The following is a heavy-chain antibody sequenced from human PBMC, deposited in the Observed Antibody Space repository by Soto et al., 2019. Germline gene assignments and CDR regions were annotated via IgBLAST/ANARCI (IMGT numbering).Heavy chain of an antibody. Sequence: GGSLRLSCAASGFTFSSYGMHWVRQAPGKGLEWVAVIWYDGSNKYYADSVKGRFTISRDNSKNTLYLQMNSLRAEDTAVYYCARIAAAGSRGSGFPYWGQGTLVTVSS. D-gene: IGHD6-13*01. J-gene: IGHJ4*02. CDR1: GFTFSSYG. CDR3: ARIAAAGSRGSGFPY. CDR2: IWYDGSNK. V-gene: IGHV3-33*01.